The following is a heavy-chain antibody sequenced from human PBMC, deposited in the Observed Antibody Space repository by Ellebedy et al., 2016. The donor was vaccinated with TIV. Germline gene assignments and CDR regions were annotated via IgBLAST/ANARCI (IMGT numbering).Heavy chain of an antibody. CDR2: IKEDGSEK. D-gene: IGHD1-1*01. J-gene: IGHJ6*02. CDR1: RSTFSRYW. V-gene: IGHV3-7*03. CDR3: ARFGRELEWNYYYGMDV. Sequence: PGGSLRLSCAASRSTFSRYWMSWVRQAPGKGLEWVANIKEDGSEKYYVDSVRGRFTISRDNTKNSLFLQMNSLRAEDTAVYYCARFGRELEWNYYYGMDVWGQGTTVTVSS.